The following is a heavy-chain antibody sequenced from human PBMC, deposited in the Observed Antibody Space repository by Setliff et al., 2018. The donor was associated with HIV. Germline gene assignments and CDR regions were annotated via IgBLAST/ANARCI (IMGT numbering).Heavy chain of an antibody. J-gene: IGHJ5*02. V-gene: IGHV3-23*01. CDR2: ISGSGDST. CDR1: GFTFSSYS. D-gene: IGHD3-3*01. CDR3: AKAQWLLSHWGFDP. Sequence: GGSLRLSCAASGFTFSSYSMNWVRQAPGKGLEWVSAISGSGDSTFYADSVQGRFTISRDNSKNTLYLQMNSLRAEDTAVYYCAKAQWLLSHWGFDPWGQGTLVTVSS.